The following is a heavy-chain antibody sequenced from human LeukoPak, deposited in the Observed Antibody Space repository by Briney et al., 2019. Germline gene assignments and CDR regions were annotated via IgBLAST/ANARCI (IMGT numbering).Heavy chain of an antibody. CDR2: IYYSGST. CDR1: GGSISSYY. J-gene: IGHJ2*01. D-gene: IGHD3-22*01. Sequence: SEILSLTCTVSGGSISSYYWSWIRQPPGKGLEWIGYIYYSGSTNYNPSLKSRVTISVDTSKNQFSLKLSSVTAADTAVYYCARVGRVTMIVVVKPNWYFDLWGRGTLVTISS. CDR3: ARVGRVTMIVVVKPNWYFDL. V-gene: IGHV4-59*01.